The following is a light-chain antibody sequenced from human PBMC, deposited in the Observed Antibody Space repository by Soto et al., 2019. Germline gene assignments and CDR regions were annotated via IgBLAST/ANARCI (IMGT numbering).Light chain of an antibody. V-gene: IGLV2-11*01. Sequence: QSGLTQPRSVSGSPGQSVTISCTGTSSDVGVYNYVSWYQQYPGKAPKIMIYDVGKRPSGVPDRFSGSKSDNTASLTISGLQADDEADYYCCSYAGSYTFVFGIGTKV. J-gene: IGLJ1*01. CDR3: CSYAGSYTFV. CDR1: SSDVGVYNY. CDR2: DVG.